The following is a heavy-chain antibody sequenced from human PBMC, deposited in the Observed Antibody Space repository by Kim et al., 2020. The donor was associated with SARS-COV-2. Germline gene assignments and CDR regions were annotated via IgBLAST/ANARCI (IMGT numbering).Heavy chain of an antibody. CDR3: EREAAYGYYFDY. J-gene: IGHJ4*02. CDR2: INSDGSST. Sequence: GGSLRLSCAASGFTFSSYWMHWVRQAPGKGLVWVSRINSDGSSTSYADSVKGRFTTSRDNAKNTLYLQMNSRRAEDTAVYYCEREAAYGYYFDYWGQGTLVTVSS. CDR1: GFTFSSYW. V-gene: IGHV3-74*01. D-gene: IGHD6-25*01.